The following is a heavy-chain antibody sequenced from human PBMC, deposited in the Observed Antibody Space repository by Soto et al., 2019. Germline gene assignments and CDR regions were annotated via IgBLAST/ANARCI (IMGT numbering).Heavy chain of an antibody. CDR3: ASMGYYYGSGSYPLDY. V-gene: IGHV4-59*08. D-gene: IGHD3-10*01. CDR2: MYNSGST. Sequence: WTWIRQPPGKGLEWIGFMYNSGSTHYNPSLKSRVTISLDTSKNQFSLNLRSVTAADTAVYYCASMGYYYGSGSYPLDYWGQGTLVTVSS. J-gene: IGHJ4*02.